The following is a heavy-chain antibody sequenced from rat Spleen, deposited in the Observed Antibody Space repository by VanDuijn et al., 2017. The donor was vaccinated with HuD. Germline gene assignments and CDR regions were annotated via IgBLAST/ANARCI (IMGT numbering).Heavy chain of an antibody. CDR2: IWSGGNT. J-gene: IGHJ1*01. Sequence: QVQLKESGPGLVQPSQTLSLTCTVSGFSLTDQSVHWVRQPPGKGLEWMAVIWSGGNTDYNSALKSRLSISRDTSKSQVFLKVNILKTEDTGIYYCTRAYYGYNYDWYFDFWGPGTMVTVSS. CDR3: TRAYYGYNYDWYFDF. CDR1: GFSLTDQS. V-gene: IGHV2-19*01. D-gene: IGHD1-9*01.